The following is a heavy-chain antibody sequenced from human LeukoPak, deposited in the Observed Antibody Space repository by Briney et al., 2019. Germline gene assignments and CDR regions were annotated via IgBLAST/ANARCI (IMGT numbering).Heavy chain of an antibody. D-gene: IGHD6-13*01. Sequence: ASVKVSCKASGYTFTGYYMHRVRQAPGQGLEWMGRINPNSGGTNYAQKFQGRVTMTRDTSISTAYMELSRLRSDDTAVYYCARASDILAAAGKYYFDYWGQGTLVTVSS. J-gene: IGHJ4*02. CDR2: INPNSGGT. CDR1: GYTFTGYY. CDR3: ARASDILAAAGKYYFDY. V-gene: IGHV1-2*06.